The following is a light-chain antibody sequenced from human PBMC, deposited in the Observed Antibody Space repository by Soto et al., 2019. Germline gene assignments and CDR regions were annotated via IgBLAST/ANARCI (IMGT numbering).Light chain of an antibody. CDR3: QSYDNSLNLVV. CDR2: SDN. J-gene: IGLJ2*01. V-gene: IGLV1-40*01. CDR1: SSNIGSFYD. Sequence: QSVLTQPPSVSGAPGQRVTIPCTGSSSNIGSFYDVHWYQQLPGTVPKLLIYSDNNRPSGVPDRFSGSKSGTAASLAITGLQAEDEADYYCQSYDNSLNLVVFGGGTKLTVL.